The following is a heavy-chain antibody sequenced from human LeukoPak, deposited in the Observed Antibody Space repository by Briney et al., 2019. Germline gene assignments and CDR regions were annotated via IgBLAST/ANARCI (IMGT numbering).Heavy chain of an antibody. CDR3: ASESIARIDY. CDR2: IIPIFGTA. CDR1: GGTFSSYA. Sequence: SVKVSCKASGGTFSSYAISWVRQAPGQGLEWMGRIIPIFGTANYAQKFQGRVTITTDESTSTAYMELRSLRSDDTAVYYCASESIARIDYWGQGTLVTVSS. V-gene: IGHV1-69*05. J-gene: IGHJ4*02. D-gene: IGHD6-6*01.